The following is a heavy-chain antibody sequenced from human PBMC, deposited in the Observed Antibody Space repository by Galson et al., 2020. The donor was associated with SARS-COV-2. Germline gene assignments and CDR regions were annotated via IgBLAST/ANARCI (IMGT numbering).Heavy chain of an antibody. V-gene: IGHV4-4*08. D-gene: IGHD5-12*01. CDR2: IYTSGST. CDR3: ARDPRPMATMGMDV. CDR1: GGSISSYY. Sequence: SETLSLTCTVSGGSISSYYWSWIRQPPGKGLEWIGYIYTSGSTNYNPSLKSRVTISVDTSKNQFSLKLSSVTAADTAVYYCARDPRPMATMGMDVWGQGTTVTVSS. J-gene: IGHJ6*02.